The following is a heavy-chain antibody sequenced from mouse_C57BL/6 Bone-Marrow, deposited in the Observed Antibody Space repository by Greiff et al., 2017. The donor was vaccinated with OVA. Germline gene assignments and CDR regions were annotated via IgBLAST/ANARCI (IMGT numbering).Heavy chain of an antibody. CDR2: ISYDGSN. Sequence: ESEPGLVKPSQSLSLTCSVTGYSITSGYYWNWIRQFPGNQLEWMGYISYDGSNNSNPSLKNRISITRDTSKNQFFLKLNSVTTEETATYCCAREGWFVPYWGQGTLVTVSA. J-gene: IGHJ3*01. CDR3: AREGWFVPY. D-gene: IGHD1-1*02. CDR1: GYSITSGYY. V-gene: IGHV3-6*01.